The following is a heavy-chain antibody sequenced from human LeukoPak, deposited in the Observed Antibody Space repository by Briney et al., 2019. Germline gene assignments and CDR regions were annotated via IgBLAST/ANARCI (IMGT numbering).Heavy chain of an antibody. Sequence: PSETLSLTCTVSGDSISTSNSYWGWIRQPPGKGLGWIGSIYYSGNTYYNPSLKSRVTISVDTSKNQFSLKLSSVTAADTAVYYCARVPSIGSGSYYYYYYMDVWGKGTTVTISS. D-gene: IGHD3-10*01. CDR1: GDSISTSNSY. CDR3: ARVPSIGSGSYYYYYYMDV. J-gene: IGHJ6*03. CDR2: IYYSGNT. V-gene: IGHV4-39*07.